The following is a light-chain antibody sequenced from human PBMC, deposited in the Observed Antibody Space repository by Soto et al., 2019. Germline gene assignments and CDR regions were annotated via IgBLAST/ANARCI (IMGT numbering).Light chain of an antibody. CDR1: KRISTW. J-gene: IGKJ1*01. CDR3: QPYKSYWT. Sequence: IQMTQYPSTLSSSVGDGVTITFRASKRISTWLAWYQQKPGTAPKLIISDASSLDTGVPSRFSGSGSGTEFTLNIYSVQPDDFATYYCQPYKSYWTFGQGTKVDIK. CDR2: DAS. V-gene: IGKV1-5*01.